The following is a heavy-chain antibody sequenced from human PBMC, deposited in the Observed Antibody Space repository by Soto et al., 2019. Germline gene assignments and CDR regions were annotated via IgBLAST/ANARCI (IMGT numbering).Heavy chain of an antibody. CDR2: IDPSDSYT. D-gene: IGHD6-13*01. Sequence: PGESLKISCNGSGYSFTSYWISWVRQMPGKGLEWMGRIDPSDSYTNYSPSFQGHVTISADKSISTAYLQWSSLKASDTAMYYCAFEASAAATYYYYGMDVWGQGTKVTV. V-gene: IGHV5-10-1*01. CDR1: GYSFTSYW. J-gene: IGHJ6*01. CDR3: AFEASAAATYYYYGMDV.